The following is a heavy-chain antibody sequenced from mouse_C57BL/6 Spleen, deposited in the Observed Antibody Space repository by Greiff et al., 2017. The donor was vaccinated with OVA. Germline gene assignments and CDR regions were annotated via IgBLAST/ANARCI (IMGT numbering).Heavy chain of an antibody. J-gene: IGHJ2*01. V-gene: IGHV1-55*01. CDR1: GYTFTSYW. CDR3: AREGIYSNYDFGCDY. Sequence: QVQLQQPGAELVKPGASVKMSCKASGYTFTSYWITWVKQRPGQGLEWIGDIYPGSGSTNYNEKFKSKATLTVDTSSSTAYTQLSSLTSEDSAVYYCAREGIYSNYDFGCDYWGQGTTLTVSS. CDR2: IYPGSGST. D-gene: IGHD2-5*01.